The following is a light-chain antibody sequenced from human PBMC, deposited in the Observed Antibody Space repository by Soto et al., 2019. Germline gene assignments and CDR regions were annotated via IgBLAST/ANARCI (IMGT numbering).Light chain of an antibody. CDR2: GNN. Sequence: QHVLTQPPSVSGAPGQRVTISCTGTASSIAARYDVHWYQQIPGKAPKLLIYGNNNRPSGVPDRFSASKSGISASLAITGLQADDEADYYCQSYDNSLNEWVFGGGTKLTVL. CDR1: ASSIAARYD. J-gene: IGLJ3*02. V-gene: IGLV1-40*01. CDR3: QSYDNSLNEWV.